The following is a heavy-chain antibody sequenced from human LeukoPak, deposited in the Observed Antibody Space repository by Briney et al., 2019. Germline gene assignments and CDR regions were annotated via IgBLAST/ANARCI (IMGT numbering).Heavy chain of an antibody. Sequence: GGSLRLSCAASGFTFSSYAMHWVRQAPGKGLEWVAVISYDGSNKYYADSVKGRFTISRDNAKNSLYLQMNSLRAEDTAVYYCARHCSSTSGERYYYYYMDVWGKGTTVTISS. J-gene: IGHJ6*03. CDR3: ARHCSSTSGERYYYYYMDV. CDR2: ISYDGSNK. CDR1: GFTFSSYA. V-gene: IGHV3-30*04. D-gene: IGHD2-2*01.